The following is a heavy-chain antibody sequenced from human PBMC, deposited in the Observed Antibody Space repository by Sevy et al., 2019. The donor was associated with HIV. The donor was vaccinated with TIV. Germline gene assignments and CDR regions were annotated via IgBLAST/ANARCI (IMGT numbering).Heavy chain of an antibody. V-gene: IGHV3-23*01. CDR1: GFTFSKYA. J-gene: IGHJ4*02. CDR3: ARDSSGWTFDD. CDR2: INSNGGST. D-gene: IGHD6-19*01. Sequence: GGSLRLSCGASGFTFSKYAMSWVRQAPGKGLEWVSAINSNGGSTYYGDSVKGRVTISRDNSKNTLYLQMNSLRAEDTAVYYCARDSSGWTFDDWGQGTWSPSPQ.